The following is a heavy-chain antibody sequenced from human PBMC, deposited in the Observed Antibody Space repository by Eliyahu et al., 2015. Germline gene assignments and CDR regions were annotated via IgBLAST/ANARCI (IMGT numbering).Heavy chain of an antibody. J-gene: IGHJ4*02. Sequence: QVQLQESGPGLVKPSQTLSLTCTVPGGSISSGGYYWSWIRQHPGKGLEWIGYIYYSGSTYYKPSLKSRVTISVDTSKNQFSLKLSSVTAADTAVYYCARIHCSGGSCYSEAYFEYWGQGTLVTVSS. V-gene: IGHV4-31*03. CDR1: GGSISSGGYY. CDR2: IYYSGST. CDR3: ARIHCSGGSCYSEAYFEY. D-gene: IGHD2-15*01.